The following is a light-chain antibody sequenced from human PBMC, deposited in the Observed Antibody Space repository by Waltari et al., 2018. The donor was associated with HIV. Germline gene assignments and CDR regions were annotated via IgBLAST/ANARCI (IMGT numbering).Light chain of an antibody. Sequence: QAVVTQEPSLPVSPGGTVTLTCGSSTGPVPSGHYPYWFQQRPGQAPRTLIYDTTNKHSWTPARFSGSLLGGKAALTLSGAQPEDEAEYYCLLSYAGARPWVFGGGTKLTVL. V-gene: IGLV7-46*01. J-gene: IGLJ3*02. CDR1: TGPVPSGHY. CDR3: LLSYAGARPWV. CDR2: DTT.